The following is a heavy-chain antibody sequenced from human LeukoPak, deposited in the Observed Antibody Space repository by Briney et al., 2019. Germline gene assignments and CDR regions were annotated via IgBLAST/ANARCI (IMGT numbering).Heavy chain of an antibody. CDR1: GFTFSSYW. CDR2: IKQDGSEK. J-gene: IGHJ5*02. V-gene: IGHV3-7*01. CDR3: ARPRGYSSSSFRFDP. D-gene: IGHD6-13*01. Sequence: GGSLRLSCAASGFTFSSYWMSWARQAPGKGLEWVANIKQDGSEKYYVDSVKGRFTISRDNAKNSLYLQMNSLRAEDTAVYYCARPRGYSSSSFRFDPWGQGTLVTVSS.